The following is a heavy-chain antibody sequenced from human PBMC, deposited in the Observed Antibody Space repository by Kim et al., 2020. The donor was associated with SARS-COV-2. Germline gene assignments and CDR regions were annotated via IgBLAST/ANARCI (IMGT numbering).Heavy chain of an antibody. J-gene: IGHJ5*02. V-gene: IGHV4-39*01. D-gene: IGHD3-10*01. CDR2: IYYSGST. Sequence: SETLSLTCTVSGGSISSSSYYWGWIRQPPGKGLEWIGSIYYSGSTYYNPSLKSRVTISVDTSKNQFSLKLSSVTAADTAVYYCARLGYYGSGSYLNWFDPWGQGTLVTVSS. CDR3: ARLGYYGSGSYLNWFDP. CDR1: GGSISSSSYY.